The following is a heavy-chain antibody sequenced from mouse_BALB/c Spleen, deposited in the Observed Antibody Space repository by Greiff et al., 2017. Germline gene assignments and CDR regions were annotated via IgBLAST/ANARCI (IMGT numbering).Heavy chain of an antibody. J-gene: IGHJ4*01. V-gene: IGHV14-3*02. Sequence: VQLKQSGAELVKPGASVKLSCTASGFNIKDTYMHWVKQRPEQGLEWIGRIDPANGNTKYDPKFQGKATITADTSSNTAYLQLSSLTSEDTAVYYCAPIYYGNYDAMDYWGQGTSVTVSS. CDR2: IDPANGNT. D-gene: IGHD2-1*01. CDR3: APIYYGNYDAMDY. CDR1: GFNIKDTY.